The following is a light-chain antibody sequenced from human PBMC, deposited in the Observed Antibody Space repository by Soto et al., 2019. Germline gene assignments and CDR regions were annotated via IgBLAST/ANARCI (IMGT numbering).Light chain of an antibody. V-gene: IGKV1-9*01. CDR1: QGTNNY. J-gene: IGKJ2*01. Sequence: DIQLTQSPSFLSASVGERVTITCRASQGTNNYLAWYQQQPGKAPKVLIYAASTLQSGVPSRFSGSGSGTEFTLTISSLQPEDFATYYCQQLNSYPYTFGQGTKLENK. CDR2: AAS. CDR3: QQLNSYPYT.